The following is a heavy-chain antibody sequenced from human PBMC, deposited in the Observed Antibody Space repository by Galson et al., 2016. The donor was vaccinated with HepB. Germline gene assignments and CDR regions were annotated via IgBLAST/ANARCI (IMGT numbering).Heavy chain of an antibody. V-gene: IGHV3-23*01. CDR1: GFTVSRDY. CDR3: VQGSTAPAV. Sequence: SLRLSCVASGFTVSRDYMSWVRQAPGKGLECVSSISRSGDSTDYADSVKGRFTISRDNSRNTLSLQMNSLRSEDTTVYYCVQGSTAPAVWGRGTTVTVSP. CDR2: ISRSGDST. D-gene: IGHD1-26*01. J-gene: IGHJ6*04.